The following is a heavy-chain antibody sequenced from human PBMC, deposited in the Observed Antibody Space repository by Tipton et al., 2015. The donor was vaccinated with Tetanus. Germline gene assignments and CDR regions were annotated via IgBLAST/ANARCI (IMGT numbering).Heavy chain of an antibody. Sequence: QVQLVQSGGGVVQPGRSLRLSCATSGFIFSDYGFHWVRQAPGKGLEWVALIGYDGNVQNFAVSVKGRFTISRDDAKDTLYLQMNSLRAEDTAVYYCAKEPPYGVVTYYFDYWGQGTLVTVSS. D-gene: IGHD2-21*02. V-gene: IGHV3-33*06. CDR1: GFIFSDYG. CDR3: AKEPPYGVVTYYFDY. J-gene: IGHJ4*02. CDR2: IGYDGNVQ.